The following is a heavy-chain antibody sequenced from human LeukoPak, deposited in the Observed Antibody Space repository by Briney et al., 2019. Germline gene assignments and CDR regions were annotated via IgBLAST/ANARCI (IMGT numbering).Heavy chain of an antibody. J-gene: IGHJ4*02. CDR3: AKDSYYGPPTYYVDK. CDR2: ISSDGGST. CDR1: GFTFHDYA. D-gene: IGHD3-10*01. V-gene: IGHV3-43*02. Sequence: GGSLRLSCVASGFTFHDYAMHWIRQAPGRGLEWVSLISSDGGSTYYADSLKGRFTISRDNRRNSLYLQISSLRTEDTALYYCAKDSYYGPPTYYVDKWGQGTQVTVSS.